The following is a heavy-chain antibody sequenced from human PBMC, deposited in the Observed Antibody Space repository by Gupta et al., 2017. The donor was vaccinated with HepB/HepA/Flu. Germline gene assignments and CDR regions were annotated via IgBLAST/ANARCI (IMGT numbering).Heavy chain of an antibody. V-gene: IGHV2-26*01. J-gene: IGHJ2*01. CDR1: GFSLSNARMG. Sequence: QVTLKESGPVLVKPTETLTLTCTVSGFSLSNARMGVSWIRQPPGKALEWLAHIFSNDEKSYSTSLKSRLTISKDTSKSQVVLTMTNMDPVDTATYYCARISEVGTSWRPRYFDLWGRGTLVTVSS. CDR2: IFSNDEK. D-gene: IGHD2-2*01. CDR3: ARISEVGTSWRPRYFDL.